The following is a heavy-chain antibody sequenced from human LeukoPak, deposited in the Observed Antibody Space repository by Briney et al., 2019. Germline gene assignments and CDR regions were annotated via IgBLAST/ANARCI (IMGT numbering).Heavy chain of an antibody. J-gene: IGHJ4*02. CDR3: ARVNINNWHSCDY. D-gene: IGHD1-1*01. CDR1: GGSISSNNW. V-gene: IGHV4-4*02. CDR2: IYHSGSP. Sequence: SETLSLTCAVSGGSISSNNWWGWVRQPPGKGLEWIGEIYHSGSPNYNPSLKSRVTISVDKSRNHFSLNLSSVTAADTAVYYCARVNINNWHSCDYWGQETLVTVSS.